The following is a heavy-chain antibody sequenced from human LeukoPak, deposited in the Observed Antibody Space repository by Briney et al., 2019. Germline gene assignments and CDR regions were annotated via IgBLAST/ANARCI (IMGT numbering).Heavy chain of an antibody. CDR3: ARGLVVRYGDWTYYFDY. CDR2: IYYSGST. Sequence: PSETLSLTCTVSGGSISSSSYYWGWIRQPPGKGLEWIGSIYYSGSTYYNPSLKSRVTISVDTSKNQFSLKLSSVTAADTAVYYCARGLVVRYGDWTYYFDYWGQGTLVTVSS. J-gene: IGHJ4*02. V-gene: IGHV4-39*07. D-gene: IGHD4-17*01. CDR1: GGSISSSSYY.